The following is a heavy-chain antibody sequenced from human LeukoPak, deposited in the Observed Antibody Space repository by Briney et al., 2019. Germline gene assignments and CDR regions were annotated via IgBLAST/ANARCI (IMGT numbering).Heavy chain of an antibody. J-gene: IGHJ4*02. CDR1: CGSFSGYY. V-gene: IGHV4-34*01. CDR3: ARQWLVSPLFDY. Sequence: SETLSLTCAVYCGSFSGYYWIWIRQPPGKGLEWIGEINHSGSTTYNPSLRSRVTVSVHTSKNQLSLKLSSVTAADTAVYYCARQWLVSPLFDYWGQGTLVTVSS. CDR2: INHSGST. D-gene: IGHD6-19*01.